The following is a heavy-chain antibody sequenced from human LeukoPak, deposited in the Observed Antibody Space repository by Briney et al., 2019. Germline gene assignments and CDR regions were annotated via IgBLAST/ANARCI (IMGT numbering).Heavy chain of an antibody. CDR1: GGSISSYY. Sequence: ETLSLTCTVSGGSISSYYWSWIRQPPGKGLEWVSAISGSGGSTYYADSVKGRFTISRDNSKNTLYLQMNSLRAEDTAVYYCAKDTSTYYYDSSGYYYFDYWGQGTLVTVSS. V-gene: IGHV3-23*01. CDR3: AKDTSTYYYDSSGYYYFDY. D-gene: IGHD3-22*01. J-gene: IGHJ4*02. CDR2: ISGSGGST.